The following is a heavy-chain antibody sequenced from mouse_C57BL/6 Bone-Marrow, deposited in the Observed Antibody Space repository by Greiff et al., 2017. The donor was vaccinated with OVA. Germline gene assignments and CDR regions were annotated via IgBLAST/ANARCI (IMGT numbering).Heavy chain of an antibody. Sequence: VQLQQSGAELVRPGASVKLSCTASGFNIKDDYMHWVKQRPEQGLEWIGWIDPENGDTEYASKFQGKATITADTSSNTAYLQRSSLTSEDTAVYYCTTYHYSIWYFDVWGTGTTVTVSS. J-gene: IGHJ1*03. CDR3: TTYHYSIWYFDV. CDR2: IDPENGDT. CDR1: GFNIKDDY. D-gene: IGHD2-5*01. V-gene: IGHV14-4*01.